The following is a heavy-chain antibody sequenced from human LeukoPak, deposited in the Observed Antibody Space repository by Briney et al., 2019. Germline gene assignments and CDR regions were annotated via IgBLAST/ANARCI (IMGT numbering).Heavy chain of an antibody. CDR1: GFTFSNYG. CDR3: AKDWGELAGYSSSWYSFAFDY. J-gene: IGHJ4*02. CDR2: ILYDGSDK. Sequence: GGSLRLSCAASGFTFSNYGIYWVRQTAGKGLEWVAYILYDGSDKYYADSVKGRFTISRDNSKSTLYLQMNSLRVEDTALYYCAKDWGELAGYSSSWYSFAFDYWGQGTLVTVSS. V-gene: IGHV3-30*02. D-gene: IGHD6-13*01.